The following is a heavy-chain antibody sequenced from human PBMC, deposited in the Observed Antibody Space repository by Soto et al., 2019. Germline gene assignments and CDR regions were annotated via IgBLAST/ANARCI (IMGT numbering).Heavy chain of an antibody. CDR2: INPNGGST. J-gene: IGHJ4*02. D-gene: IGHD2-21*01. V-gene: IGHV1-46*01. CDR3: ARSLLQGDF. Sequence: QVQLVQSGAEVKKPGASVKVSCKASGYIFIHYYIHWVRQAPGQGLEWIAIINPNGGSTNYSQKFQGRVTVTSDMSTSTVAMELNSLGSDDTAVYVCARSLLQGDFWGQGTLVTVSS. CDR1: GYIFIHYY.